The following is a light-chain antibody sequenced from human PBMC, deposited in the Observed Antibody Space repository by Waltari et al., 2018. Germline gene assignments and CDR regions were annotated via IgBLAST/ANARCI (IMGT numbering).Light chain of an antibody. CDR1: SSDVGRYNY. CDR3: FAYAGSPWV. J-gene: IGLJ3*02. CDR2: DVN. Sequence: HSALTQPRSVSGSPGQSVTISCTGSSSDVGRYNYVSWYQQHPGKAPKVMIHDVNHRPAGVPDRVAGSKSGNTASLTISGLQAKDEADYYCFAYAGSPWVFGGGTNLTVL. V-gene: IGLV2-11*01.